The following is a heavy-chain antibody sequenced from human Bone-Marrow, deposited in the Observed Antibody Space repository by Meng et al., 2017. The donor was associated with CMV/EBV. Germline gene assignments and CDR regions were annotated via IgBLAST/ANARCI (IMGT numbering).Heavy chain of an antibody. CDR3: ARDRAWNDFWSGYYHY. Sequence: GESLKISWAASRFTFSTYRMSWVREAPGKGLEWVANIKQDGSEKYYVDSVKGRFTISRDNAKNSLYLQMNSLRAEDTAVYYCARDRAWNDFWSGYYHYWGQGTRVTGSS. J-gene: IGHJ4*02. V-gene: IGHV3-7*01. CDR2: IKQDGSEK. CDR1: RFTFSTYR. D-gene: IGHD3-3*01.